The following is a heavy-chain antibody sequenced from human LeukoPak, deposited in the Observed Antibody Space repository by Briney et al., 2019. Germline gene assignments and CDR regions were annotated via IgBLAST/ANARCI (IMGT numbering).Heavy chain of an antibody. Sequence: GRCLRPLCAASGFTFSDYYMSWIRQDPRKGLEWVSYISSSGSTIYYADCVKGRFTISRDNAKKSLYLQMNSLRAEDTAVYYCARDLSRTGTTAFAFDIWGQGTMVTVSS. D-gene: IGHD1-7*01. CDR3: ARDLSRTGTTAFAFDI. CDR2: ISSSGSTI. J-gene: IGHJ3*02. V-gene: IGHV3-11*01. CDR1: GFTFSDYY.